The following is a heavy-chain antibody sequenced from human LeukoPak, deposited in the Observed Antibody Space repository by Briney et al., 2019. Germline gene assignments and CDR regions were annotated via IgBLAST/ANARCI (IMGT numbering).Heavy chain of an antibody. Sequence: GGSLRLSCTTSGFTFRSFALSWVRQAPGKGLEWVSYISSSGSTIYYADSVKGRFTISRDNAKNSLYLQMNSLRVEDTAVYYCARIRTVPPDYWGQGTLVTVSS. CDR2: ISSSGSTI. CDR1: GFTFRSFA. V-gene: IGHV3-48*03. J-gene: IGHJ4*02. D-gene: IGHD4-17*01. CDR3: ARIRTVPPDY.